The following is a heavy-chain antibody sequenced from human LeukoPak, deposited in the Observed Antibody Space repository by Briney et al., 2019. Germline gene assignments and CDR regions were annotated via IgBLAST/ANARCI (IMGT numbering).Heavy chain of an antibody. CDR2: INAYNGNT. CDR1: GYTFPSYS. CDR3: ARGLGGSGSYFLTFDY. D-gene: IGHD1-26*01. J-gene: IGHJ4*02. V-gene: IGHV1-18*01. Sequence: LRASVKVSCKASGYTFPSYSINWVRQAPGQGLEWRGWINAYNGNTKYAQKVQGRVTMTTDTSTSTAYMELRSLRSDDTAVYYCARGLGGSGSYFLTFDYWGQGTLVTVSS.